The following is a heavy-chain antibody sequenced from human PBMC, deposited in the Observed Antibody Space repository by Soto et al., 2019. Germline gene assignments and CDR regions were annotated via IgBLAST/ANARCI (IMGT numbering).Heavy chain of an antibody. CDR2: IHYSGRT. CDR1: GDSISSYY. V-gene: IGHV4-59*01. CDR3: TREHGSSAEYLHH. Sequence: SETLSLTCTVSGDSISSYYWTWIRQPPGKGLEWIGYIHYSGRTNYNPSLKSRVTISVDTSKNQFSLKLSSVTAADAAVYYCTREHGSSAEYLHHWGQGTLVTVSS. J-gene: IGHJ1*01. D-gene: IGHD2-2*01.